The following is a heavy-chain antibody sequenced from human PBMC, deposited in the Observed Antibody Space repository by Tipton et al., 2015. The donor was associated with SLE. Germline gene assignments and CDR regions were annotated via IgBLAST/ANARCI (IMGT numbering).Heavy chain of an antibody. Sequence: TLSLTCAVYGGSFSGYYWSWIRQPPGKGLEWIGYIYYSGSTNYNPSLKSRVTISVDTSKNQFSLKLSSVTAADTAVYYCARATGEYSSSFYYYMDVWGKGTTVTVSS. CDR3: ARATGEYSSSFYYYMDV. D-gene: IGHD6-6*01. CDR1: GGSFSGYY. J-gene: IGHJ6*03. V-gene: IGHV4-59*01. CDR2: IYYSGST.